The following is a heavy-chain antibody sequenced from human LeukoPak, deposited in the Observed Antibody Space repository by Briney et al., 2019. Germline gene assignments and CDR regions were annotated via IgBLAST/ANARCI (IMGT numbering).Heavy chain of an antibody. CDR1: GYTLTSYA. CDR3: ARYSSSWYGAFDI. CDR2: INAGNGNT. V-gene: IGHV1-3*01. D-gene: IGHD6-13*01. Sequence: ASVKVSCKASGYTLTSYAMHWVRQAPGQRLEWMGWINAGNGNTKYSQKFQGRVTITRDTSASTAYMEPSSLRSEDTAVYYCARYSSSWYGAFDIWGQGTMVTVSS. J-gene: IGHJ3*02.